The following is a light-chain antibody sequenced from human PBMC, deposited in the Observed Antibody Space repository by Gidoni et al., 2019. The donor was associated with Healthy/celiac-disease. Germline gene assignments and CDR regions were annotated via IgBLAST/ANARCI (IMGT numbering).Light chain of an antibody. CDR1: SSNIGSKY. Sequence: HSVLTQPPSSSGTPGHGVTISCSGSSSNIGSKYVSRYQQPPGTAPKLLFYRNNQRPSGVPDRFSGSKSGTSASLAISGLRSEDEADYYCAAWDDSLSGWVFGGGTKLTVL. CDR3: AAWDDSLSGWV. CDR2: RNN. V-gene: IGLV1-47*01. J-gene: IGLJ3*02.